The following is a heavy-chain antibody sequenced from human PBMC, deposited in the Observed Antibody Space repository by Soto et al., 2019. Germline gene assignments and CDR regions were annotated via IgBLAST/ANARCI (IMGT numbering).Heavy chain of an antibody. D-gene: IGHD4-17*01. J-gene: IGHJ4*02. Sequence: EVQLLESGGGLVQPGGSLRLSCAASGFTFSSYAMSWVRQAPGKGLECVAAISGSGGSTYYADSVKGRFTISRDNSKNTLYLPMKSLRAEDTAVYDCATANRGGWYETTAPRGWYFDYWGQGTLVTVSS. CDR3: ATANRGGWYETTAPRGWYFDY. CDR1: GFTFSSYA. V-gene: IGHV3-23*01. CDR2: ISGSGGST.